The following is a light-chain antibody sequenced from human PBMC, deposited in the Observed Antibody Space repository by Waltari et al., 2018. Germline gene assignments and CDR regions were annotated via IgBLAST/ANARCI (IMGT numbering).Light chain of an antibody. CDR2: KAS. Sequence: GRSLTVMNTNLAWYQQRPGKAPTLLIYKASSRATGVPDRFSGSGYGTEFSLTISSLEPEDFAMYYCQEYDSLPLTFGGGTKVEIK. CDR1: LTVMNTN. CDR3: QEYDSLPLT. J-gene: IGKJ4*01. V-gene: IGKV3D-20*01.